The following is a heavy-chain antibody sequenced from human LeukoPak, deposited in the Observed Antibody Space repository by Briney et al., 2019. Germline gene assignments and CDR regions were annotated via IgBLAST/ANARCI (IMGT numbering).Heavy chain of an antibody. V-gene: IGHV4-39*07. Sequence: PSETLSLTCTVSGGSISSSSYYWGWIRQPPGKGLEWIGSIHYSGSTYYNPSLRSRVTISVDTSKNQFSLKLSSVTAADTAVYYCARDGGRIQLWSRWFDPWGQGTLVTVSS. CDR1: GGSISSSSYY. CDR2: IHYSGST. CDR3: ARDGGRIQLWSRWFDP. D-gene: IGHD5-18*01. J-gene: IGHJ5*02.